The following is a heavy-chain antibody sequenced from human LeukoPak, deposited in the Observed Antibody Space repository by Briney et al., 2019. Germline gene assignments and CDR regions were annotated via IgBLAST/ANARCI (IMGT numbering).Heavy chain of an antibody. V-gene: IGHV3-66*01. D-gene: IGHD2-2*01. J-gene: IGHJ4*02. CDR1: GFTVSSNY. CDR2: IYSGGST. Sequence: GGSLRLSCAASGFTVSSNYMSWVRQAPGKGLEWVSVIYSGGSTYYADSVKGRFTISRDNSKNTVHLQMNSLRAGDTAVYYCARGPSSDLVVIGYRGQGTLVTVSS. CDR3: ARGPSSDLVVIGY.